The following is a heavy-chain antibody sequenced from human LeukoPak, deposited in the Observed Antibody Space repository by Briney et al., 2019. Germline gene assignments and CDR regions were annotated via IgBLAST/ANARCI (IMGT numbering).Heavy chain of an antibody. CDR1: GGTFSSYA. Sequence: SVTVSCKASGGTFSSYAIRWVRQAPAQGLEWMGGIIPIFGTANYVQKFQGRVTITADESTSTAYMELSSLRSEDTAVYYCARDDYGGNSGYFDYWGQGTLVTVSS. V-gene: IGHV1-69*13. CDR2: IIPIFGTA. J-gene: IGHJ4*02. D-gene: IGHD4-23*01. CDR3: ARDDYGGNSGYFDY.